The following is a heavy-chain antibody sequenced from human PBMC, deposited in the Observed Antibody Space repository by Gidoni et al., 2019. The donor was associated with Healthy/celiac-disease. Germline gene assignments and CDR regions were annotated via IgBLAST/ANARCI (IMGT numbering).Heavy chain of an antibody. CDR2: MNANSGNK. Sequence: QVQLVQSGAEVKKPGASVKVSCKASGYTFTSYEINWVRQATGQGLEWMGWMNANSGNKGYAQKFKGRVTMNRNTSRSTAEMELSSLRSEDTAVYYCALVVVAATLDVWGQGTTVTVSS. CDR3: ALVVVAATLDV. J-gene: IGHJ6*02. CDR1: GYTFTSYE. D-gene: IGHD2-15*01. V-gene: IGHV1-8*01.